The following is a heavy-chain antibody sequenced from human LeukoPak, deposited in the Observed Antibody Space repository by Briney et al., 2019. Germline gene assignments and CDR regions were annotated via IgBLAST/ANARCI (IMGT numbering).Heavy chain of an antibody. CDR1: GGSISSGSYY. CDR2: IYTSGST. D-gene: IGHD3-10*01. V-gene: IGHV4-61*02. J-gene: IGHJ4*02. Sequence: SETLSLTCTVSGGSISSGSYYWSWIRQPAGKGLEWIGRIYTSGSTNYNPPLKSRVTISVDTSKNQFSLKLSSVTAADTAVYYCARGPGGHYWGQGTLVTVSS. CDR3: ARGPGGHY.